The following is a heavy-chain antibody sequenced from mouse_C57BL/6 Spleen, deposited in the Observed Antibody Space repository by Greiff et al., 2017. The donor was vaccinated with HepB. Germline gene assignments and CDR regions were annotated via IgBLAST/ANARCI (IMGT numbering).Heavy chain of an antibody. J-gene: IGHJ1*03. V-gene: IGHV5-6*01. CDR2: ISSGGSYT. CDR1: GFTFSSYG. Sequence: EVKLVESGGDLVKPGGSLKLSCAASGFTFSSYGMSWVRQTPDKRLEWVATISSGGSYTYYPDSVKGRFTISRDNAKNTLYLQMSSLKSEDTAMYDCARQAYYYGSSSLWYFDVWGTGTTVTVSS. CDR3: ARQAYYYGSSSLWYFDV. D-gene: IGHD1-1*01.